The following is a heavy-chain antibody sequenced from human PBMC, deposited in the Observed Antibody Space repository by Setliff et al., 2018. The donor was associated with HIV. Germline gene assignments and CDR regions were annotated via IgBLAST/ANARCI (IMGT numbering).Heavy chain of an antibody. V-gene: IGHV4-39*07. Sequence: SETLSLTCTVSSGSISSNSYYWGWIRQPPGKGLEWIGSVSYAGTTYYNPSLEGRVSMSFDSSKNQFSLRLRSMAAADAATYYCTADRASVWYGHWGQGTLVTVSS. CDR1: SGSISSNSYY. D-gene: IGHD6-19*01. J-gene: IGHJ5*02. CDR2: VSYAGTT. CDR3: TADRASVWYGH.